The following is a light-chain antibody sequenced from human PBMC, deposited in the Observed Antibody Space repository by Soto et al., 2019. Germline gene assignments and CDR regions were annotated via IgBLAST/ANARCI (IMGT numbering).Light chain of an antibody. CDR2: GAS. J-gene: IGKJ4*01. CDR3: QQYGSSPLT. Sequence: ELVLTQSPGTLSLSPGERATLSCRASQSVSSSYLAWYQQKPGQAPRLLIYGASSRATGIPDRFSGSGSGTDFTLTISRLEPEDFAVSSCQQYGSSPLTFGGGTKVEIK. CDR1: QSVSSSY. V-gene: IGKV3-20*01.